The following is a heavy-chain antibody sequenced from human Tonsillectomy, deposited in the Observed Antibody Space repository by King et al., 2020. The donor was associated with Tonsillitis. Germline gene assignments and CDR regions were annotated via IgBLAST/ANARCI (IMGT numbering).Heavy chain of an antibody. D-gene: IGHD3-3*01. Sequence: VQLVESGGGLVQPGGSLRLSCAASGFTFSSYAMSWVRQAPGKGLEWVSAISGSGGSTYYADSVKGRFTISRDNSKNTLCLQMNSLRAEDTAVYYCAKGTLYYEFWSGYYKKSGALDYWGQGTLVTVSS. CDR1: GFTFSSYA. J-gene: IGHJ4*02. CDR2: ISGSGGST. CDR3: AKGTLYYEFWSGYYKKSGALDY. V-gene: IGHV3-23*04.